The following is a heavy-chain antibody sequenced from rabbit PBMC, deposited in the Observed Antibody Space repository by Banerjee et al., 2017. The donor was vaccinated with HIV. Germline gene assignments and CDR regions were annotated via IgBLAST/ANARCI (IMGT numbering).Heavy chain of an antibody. CDR3: ARDRYSAYGYAGYGGFNL. V-gene: IGHV1S40*01. D-gene: IGHD6-1*01. J-gene: IGHJ4*01. CDR1: GFSFSSSYY. Sequence: QSLEESGGDLVKPGASLTLTCTASGFSFSSSYYMCWVRQAPGKGLEWIACIYPSSSGNTYYASWAKGRFTISKTSSTTVTLQMTSLTAADTATYFCARDRYSAYGYAGYGGFNLWGQGTLVTVS. CDR2: IYPSSSGNT.